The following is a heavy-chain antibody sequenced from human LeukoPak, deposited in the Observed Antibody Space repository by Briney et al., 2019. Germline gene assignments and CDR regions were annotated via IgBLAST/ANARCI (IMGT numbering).Heavy chain of an antibody. CDR3: AREQRGGLSGNLGGLFASNHTYYYMDV. D-gene: IGHD1-26*01. V-gene: IGHV1-46*01. Sequence: ASVKVSCKASGHTFTMYYIHWVRQAPGQGLEWMGMINPSDGATTYAQRFQGRVTMTRDMSTTTVYMDLRSLRSEDTAVYFWAREQRGGLSGNLGGLFASNHTYYYMDVWGRGTTVTVSS. CDR1: GHTFTMYY. J-gene: IGHJ6*03. CDR2: INPSDGAT.